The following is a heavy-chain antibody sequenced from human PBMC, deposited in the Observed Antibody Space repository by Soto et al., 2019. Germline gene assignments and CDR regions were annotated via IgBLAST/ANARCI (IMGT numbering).Heavy chain of an antibody. CDR1: GFTFSNYW. CDR3: ARDQGAYDFGIRKGYFSYTDV. D-gene: IGHD3-3*01. J-gene: IGHJ6*03. Sequence: EVQLVESGGGLVQPGGSLRLSCAASGFTFSNYWMSWVRQAPGKGLEWVASIKQEGSEKDYVDSVRGRFNISRDNAKNSLYLQMNSLRAEGTAVYYCARDQGAYDFGIRKGYFSYTDVWVKGHTVTVSS. V-gene: IGHV3-7*01. CDR2: IKQEGSEK.